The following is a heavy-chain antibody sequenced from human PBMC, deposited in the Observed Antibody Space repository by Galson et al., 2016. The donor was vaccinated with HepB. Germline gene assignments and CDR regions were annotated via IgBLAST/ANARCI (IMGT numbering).Heavy chain of an antibody. J-gene: IGHJ4*02. CDR3: AIDPSHWIENPFAL. Sequence: SLRLSCAASGFTFKNFGMTWVRQAPGKGLEWVSTICGSCGDIDYADSVQGRFTISRDNSKNTLYLQMNSLRAEDTATYCGAIDPSHWIENPFALWGQGTLVTVSS. D-gene: IGHD2-2*03. CDR2: ICGSCGDI. CDR1: GFTFKNFG. V-gene: IGHV3-23*01.